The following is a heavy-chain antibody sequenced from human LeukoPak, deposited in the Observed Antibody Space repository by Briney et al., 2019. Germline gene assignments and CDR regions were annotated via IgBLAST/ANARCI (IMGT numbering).Heavy chain of an antibody. J-gene: IGHJ4*02. CDR3: GRVNVRDGYNYDY. Sequence: GGSLRLSCAASGFTFSDYYMTWIRQAPGKGLEWVGRIRNKINSYTTNYAASVKGRFTISRDDSKNSLYLQMDSLKTEDTAVYYCGRVNVRDGYNYDYWGQGTLVTVSS. CDR1: GFTFSDYY. V-gene: IGHV3-72*01. CDR2: IRNKINSYTT. D-gene: IGHD5-24*01.